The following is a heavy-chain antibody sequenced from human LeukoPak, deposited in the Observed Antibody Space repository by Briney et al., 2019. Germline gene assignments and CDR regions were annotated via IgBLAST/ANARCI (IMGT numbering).Heavy chain of an antibody. Sequence: PSETLSLTCTVSGGTFSSGSYYWSWIRQPPGKGLEWIGYIYYSGSTNYNPSLKSRVTISVDTSKNQFSLKLSSVTAAGTAVYYCARDSGSYPNDYWGQGTLVTVSS. CDR1: GGTFSSGSYY. CDR3: ARDSGSYPNDY. V-gene: IGHV4-61*01. J-gene: IGHJ4*02. D-gene: IGHD1-26*01. CDR2: IYYSGST.